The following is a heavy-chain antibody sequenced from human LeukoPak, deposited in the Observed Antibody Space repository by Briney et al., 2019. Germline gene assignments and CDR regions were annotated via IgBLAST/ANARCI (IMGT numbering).Heavy chain of an antibody. Sequence: PGGSLRLSCAASGFTFSSYSMNWVRQAPGKGLEWVSSISSSSSYIYYADSVKGRFTISRDNAKNSLYLQMNSLRDEDTAVYYCARVHYDFWSGYYANNWFDPWGQGTLVTVSS. CDR2: ISSSSSYI. J-gene: IGHJ5*02. CDR1: GFTFSSYS. V-gene: IGHV3-21*01. D-gene: IGHD3-3*01. CDR3: ARVHYDFWSGYYANNWFDP.